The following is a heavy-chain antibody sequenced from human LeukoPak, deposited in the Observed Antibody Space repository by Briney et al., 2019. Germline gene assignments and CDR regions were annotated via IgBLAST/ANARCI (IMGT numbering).Heavy chain of an antibody. CDR2: INPNSGGT. J-gene: IGHJ4*02. CDR3: ARGFEGKTYYFDY. CDR1: GYTFTSYA. Sequence: ASVKVSCKASGYTFTSYAMHWVRQAPGQGLEWMGWINPNSGGTNYAQKFQGWVTLTRDTSISTAYMELSRLRSDDTAVFYCARGFEGKTYYFDYWGQGTLVTVSS. D-gene: IGHD3-10*01. V-gene: IGHV1-2*04.